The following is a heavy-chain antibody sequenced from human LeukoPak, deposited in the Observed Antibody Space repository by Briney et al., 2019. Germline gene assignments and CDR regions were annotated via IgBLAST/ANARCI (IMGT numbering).Heavy chain of an antibody. CDR2: INPNSGGT. Sequence: ASVKVTCKASGYTFTGYYMHWVRQAPGQGLEWMGWINPNSGGTNYAQKFQGRVTMTRDTSISTAYMELSRLRSDDTAVYYCARAIAVAGTGGLGGKTWFDPWGQGTLVTVSS. D-gene: IGHD6-19*01. J-gene: IGHJ5*02. CDR3: ARAIAVAGTGGLGGKTWFDP. V-gene: IGHV1-2*02. CDR1: GYTFTGYY.